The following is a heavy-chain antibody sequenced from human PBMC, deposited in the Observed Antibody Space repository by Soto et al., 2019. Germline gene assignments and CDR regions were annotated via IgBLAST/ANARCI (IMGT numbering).Heavy chain of an antibody. CDR3: ARLPPRLGGLERGLDV. CDR2: MNPNSGNT. Sequence: QVQLVQAGAEVKKPGASVQVSCKASGYTFTSYDINWVRQATGQGLEWMGWMNPNSGNTGYAQKFQGRVTMTLNTSLSTAYMALNSLRSDDTAVYYCARLPPRLGGLERGLDVWGKGTTVTVSA. CDR1: GYTFTSYD. J-gene: IGHJ6*04. D-gene: IGHD3-16*01. V-gene: IGHV1-8*01.